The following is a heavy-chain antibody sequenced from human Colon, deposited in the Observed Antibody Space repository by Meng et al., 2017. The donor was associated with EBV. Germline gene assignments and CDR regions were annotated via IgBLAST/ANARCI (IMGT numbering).Heavy chain of an antibody. CDR1: GFTVNSNY. Sequence: VRVEESGGGSIQPGGSLRLSCTGSGFTVNSNYMAWVRQAPGKGLEWVAVMYSNGDTYYADSMKGRLTISRHASQNTLYLQMNSLRVEDTAVYYCAKSIYGDFSSCGYWGQGTLVTVSS. CDR2: MYSNGDT. D-gene: IGHD4-17*01. V-gene: IGHV3-53*01. J-gene: IGHJ4*02. CDR3: AKSIYGDFSSCGY.